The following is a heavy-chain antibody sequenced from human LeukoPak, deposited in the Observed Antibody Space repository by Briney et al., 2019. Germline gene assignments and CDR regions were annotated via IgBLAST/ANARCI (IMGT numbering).Heavy chain of an antibody. D-gene: IGHD3-3*01. V-gene: IGHV1-69*04. J-gene: IGHJ4*02. CDR3: ARDFPSNLSESYYFDY. CDR2: IIPILGIA. Sequence: ASVTVSCTASGGTFSSCAISWVWEAPGQGLGWMGRIIPILGIANYAQKFQGRVTITADKSTSTAYMELSSLRSEDTAVYYCARDFPSNLSESYYFDYGGQGPLVSVPT. CDR1: GGTFSSCA.